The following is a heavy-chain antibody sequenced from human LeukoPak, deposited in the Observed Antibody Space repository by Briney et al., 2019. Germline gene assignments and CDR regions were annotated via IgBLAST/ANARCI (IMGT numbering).Heavy chain of an antibody. CDR1: GGSISSYY. CDR2: IYYSGST. CDR3: ARRVTMVRGVITNNWFDP. J-gene: IGHJ5*02. D-gene: IGHD3-10*01. Sequence: SETLSLTCTVSGGSISSYYWSWIRQPPGKGLEWIGYIYYSGSTNYNPSLKSRVTISVDTSKNQFSLKLSSVTAADTAVYYCARRVTMVRGVITNNWFDPWGQRTLVTVSS. V-gene: IGHV4-59*08.